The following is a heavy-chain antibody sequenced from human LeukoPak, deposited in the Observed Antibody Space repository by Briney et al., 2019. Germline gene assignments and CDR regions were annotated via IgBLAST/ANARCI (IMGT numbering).Heavy chain of an antibody. Sequence: SEALSLTCTVSGGSFSSYYWSWIRQPPGKGLEWIGYIYYSGKTNYNPSLKSRVTISVDTSKNQFSLKLTSVIAADTAVYYCARWVVGEGAHFDYWGQGTLVTVSS. J-gene: IGHJ4*02. CDR1: GGSFSSYY. V-gene: IGHV4-59*01. CDR2: IYYSGKT. CDR3: ARWVVGEGAHFDY. D-gene: IGHD3-10*01.